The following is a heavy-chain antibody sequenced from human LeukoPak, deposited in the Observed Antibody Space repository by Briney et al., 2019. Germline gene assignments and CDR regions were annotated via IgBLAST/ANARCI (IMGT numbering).Heavy chain of an antibody. CDR1: GYTFTSYD. D-gene: IGHD2-2*02. J-gene: IGHJ6*03. CDR3: ARVLRCSSTSCYKGPLDYYYYMDV. CDR2: MNPNSGNT. Sequence: ASVKVSCKASGYTFTSYDINWVRQATGQGLEGMGWMNPNSGNTGYAQKFQGRVTITRNTSISTAYMELSSLRSEDTAVYYCARVLRCSSTSCYKGPLDYYYYMDVWGKGTTVTVSS. V-gene: IGHV1-8*03.